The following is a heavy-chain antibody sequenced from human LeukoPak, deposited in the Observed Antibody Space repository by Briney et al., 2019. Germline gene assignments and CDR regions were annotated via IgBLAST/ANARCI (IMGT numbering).Heavy chain of an antibody. V-gene: IGHV5-51*01. D-gene: IGHD2-21*02. Sequence: GESLKISCKGSGYSFTSYWIGWVRQMPGKGLEWMGIIYPGDSDTRYSPSFQGQVTISADKSISTAYLQWSSLKASDTAMYYCARYRDPYCGGDCYSPSVYWGQGTLVTVSS. CDR2: IYPGDSDT. CDR1: GYSFTSYW. J-gene: IGHJ4*02. CDR3: ARYRDPYCGGDCYSPSVY.